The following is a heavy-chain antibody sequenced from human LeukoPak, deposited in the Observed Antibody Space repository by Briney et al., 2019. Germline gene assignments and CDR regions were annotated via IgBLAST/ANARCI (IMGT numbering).Heavy chain of an antibody. J-gene: IGHJ3*02. CDR3: AREGENTIFGVVDAFDI. CDR1: GFTFSSYS. CDR2: ISSSSSTI. Sequence: GGSLRLSCAASGFTFSSYSMNWVRQAPGKGLEWVSYISSSSSTIYYADSVKGRFTISRDNAKNSLYLQMNRLRAEDTAVYYCAREGENTIFGVVDAFDIWGQGTMVTVSS. V-gene: IGHV3-48*04. D-gene: IGHD3-3*01.